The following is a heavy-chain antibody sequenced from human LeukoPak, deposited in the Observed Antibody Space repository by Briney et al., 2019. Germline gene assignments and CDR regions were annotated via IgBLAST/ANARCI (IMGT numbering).Heavy chain of an antibody. V-gene: IGHV5-51*01. CDR3: ARLRGSGYDRLDY. CDR2: ISPGDSKT. D-gene: IGHD5-12*01. CDR1: GYSFTSYW. Sequence: GESLKVFSKCSGYSFTSYWIGWVRQMPGKGLEWMGIISPGDSKTIYSPSFQGQVTISADKSISTAYLQWSSLKASGTAMYYCARLRGSGYDRLDYWGQGTLVTVSS. J-gene: IGHJ4*02.